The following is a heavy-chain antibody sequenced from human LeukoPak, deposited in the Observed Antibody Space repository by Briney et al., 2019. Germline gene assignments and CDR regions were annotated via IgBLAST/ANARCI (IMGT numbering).Heavy chain of an antibody. CDR2: IWYDGSNK. CDR3: ARGIRYDSSGPGY. D-gene: IGHD3-22*01. Sequence: GGSLRLSCAASGFTFSSYGMHGVRQAPGKGLEWVAVIWYDGSNKYYADSVKGRFTISRDNSKNTVYLQMNSLRAEDTALYYCARGIRYDSSGPGYWGQGTLVTVSS. J-gene: IGHJ4*02. CDR1: GFTFSSYG. V-gene: IGHV3-33*01.